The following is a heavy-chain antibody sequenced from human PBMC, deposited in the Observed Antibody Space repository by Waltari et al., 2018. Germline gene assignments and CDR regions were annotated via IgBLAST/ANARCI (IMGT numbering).Heavy chain of an antibody. Sequence: QVQLQQWGAGLLKPSETLSLTCAVYGGSFSGYYWSWIRQPPGKGLEWIGEINHSGSTNDNPSLKSRVTISVDTSKNQFSLKLSSVTAADTAVYYCARCFAYYDFWSGSYWFDPWGQGTLVTVSS. J-gene: IGHJ5*02. D-gene: IGHD3-3*01. CDR2: INHSGST. CDR3: ARCFAYYDFWSGSYWFDP. V-gene: IGHV4-34*01. CDR1: GGSFSGYY.